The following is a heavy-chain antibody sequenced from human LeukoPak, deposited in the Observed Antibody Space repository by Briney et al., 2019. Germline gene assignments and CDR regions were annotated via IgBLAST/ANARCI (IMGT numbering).Heavy chain of an antibody. CDR3: ARALPHRRLMDTTMNQHWFDP. D-gene: IGHD5-18*01. J-gene: IGHJ5*02. CDR2: ISYDGSNK. CDR1: GFTFSSYA. Sequence: TGGSLRLSCAASGFTFSSYAMHWVRQAPGKGLEWVAVISYDGSNKYYADSVKGRFTISRDNSKNTLYLQMNSLRAEDTAVYSCARALPHRRLMDTTMNQHWFDPWGQGTLVTVSS. V-gene: IGHV3-30*04.